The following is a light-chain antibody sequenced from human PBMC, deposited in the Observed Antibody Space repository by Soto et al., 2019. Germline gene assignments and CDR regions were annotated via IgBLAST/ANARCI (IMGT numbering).Light chain of an antibody. V-gene: IGKV3-11*01. CDR3: QQYNNWPRT. J-gene: IGKJ1*01. Sequence: EIFLTQSPDTLSLSPGERATLTCRASQSVTNYIAWYQQRPGQAPRLLIYDASNRATGVPARFSGSRSGTDFTLTISDLEPEDFAIYYCQQYNNWPRTFGQGTKVDIK. CDR2: DAS. CDR1: QSVTNY.